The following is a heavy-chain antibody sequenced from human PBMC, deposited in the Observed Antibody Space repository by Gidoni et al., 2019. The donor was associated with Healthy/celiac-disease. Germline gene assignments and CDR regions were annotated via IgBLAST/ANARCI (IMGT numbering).Heavy chain of an antibody. V-gene: IGHV3-23*01. D-gene: IGHD2-2*01. CDR2: ISGSGGST. CDR1: GVIFSSCA. CDR3: AKDQASYCSSTSCYFDY. Sequence: EVQLLESGRGLVQPGGSLRLSCAASGVIFSSCAISWVRQAPVKGLEWVSAISGSGGSTYSADSVKGRFTISRDNSKNTLYLQMNSLRAEDTAVYYCAKDQASYCSSTSCYFDYWGQGTLVTVSS. J-gene: IGHJ4*02.